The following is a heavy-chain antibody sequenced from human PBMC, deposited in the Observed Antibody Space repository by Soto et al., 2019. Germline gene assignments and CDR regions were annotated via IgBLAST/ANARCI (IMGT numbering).Heavy chain of an antibody. CDR2: IIPTFGTT. V-gene: IGHV1-69*13. J-gene: IGHJ5*02. D-gene: IGHD4-4*01. Sequence: SVKVSCKAPGGNFSSNGIRWVRQAPGQGLEFMGGIIPTFGTTNYAHKFRGRVTITADESTGTAYMELRSLRSDDTSVYFCAGASDSTWYNWLDHLGPGTLVTVSS. CDR3: AGASDSTWYNWLDH. CDR1: GGNFSSNG.